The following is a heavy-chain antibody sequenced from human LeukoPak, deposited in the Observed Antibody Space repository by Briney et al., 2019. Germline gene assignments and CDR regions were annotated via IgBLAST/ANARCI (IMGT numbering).Heavy chain of an antibody. CDR3: ARICSGGSCGGSGFDY. CDR2: ISYDGSNK. Sequence: GRSLRLSCAASGFTFSSYGMHWVRQAPGKGLEWVAVISYDGSNKYYADSVKGRFTISRDNSKNTLYLQMNSLRAEDTAVYYCARICSGGSCGGSGFDYWGQGTLVTVSS. J-gene: IGHJ4*02. D-gene: IGHD2-15*01. CDR1: GFTFSSYG. V-gene: IGHV3-30*03.